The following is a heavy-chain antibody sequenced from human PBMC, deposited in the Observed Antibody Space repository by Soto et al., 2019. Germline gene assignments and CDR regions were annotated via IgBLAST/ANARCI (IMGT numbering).Heavy chain of an antibody. V-gene: IGHV3-21*01. CDR1: GFTFSSYS. J-gene: IGHJ4*02. CDR3: ARAVVTAYRYFDY. Sequence: EVQLVESGGGLVKPGGSLRLSCAASGFTFSSYSMNWVRQAPGKGLVWVSSISSSSSYIYYADSVKGRFTISRDNAKNSLYLQMNSLRAEDTAVYYCARAVVTAYRYFDYWGQGTLVTVSS. D-gene: IGHD2-21*02. CDR2: ISSSSSYI.